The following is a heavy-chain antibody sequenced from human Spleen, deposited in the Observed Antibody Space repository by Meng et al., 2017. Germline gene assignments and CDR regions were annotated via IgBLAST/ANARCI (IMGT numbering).Heavy chain of an antibody. CDR2: IIPIVGIA. J-gene: IGHJ4*02. CDR3: ARDLSYYGSGSYGNFDY. V-gene: IGHV1-69*04. CDR1: GYTFTAYY. Sequence: SVKVSCKTSGYTFTAYYIHWVRLAPGQGLEWMGRIIPIVGIANYAQKFQGRVTITADKSTSTAYMELSSLRSEDTAVYYCARDLSYYGSGSYGNFDYWGQGTPVTVSS. D-gene: IGHD3-10*01.